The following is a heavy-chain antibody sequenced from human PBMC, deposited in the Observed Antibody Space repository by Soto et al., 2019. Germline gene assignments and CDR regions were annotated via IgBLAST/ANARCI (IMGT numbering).Heavy chain of an antibody. Sequence: ASVKVSCKASGGTFSRNAISWVRQAPGQGLEWMGGIIPFFHASNYAQKFQGRVTITADESTSIVFMEMSSLRFEDTAVYYCARSRAAAPPRVGMDVWGQGTTVTVSS. CDR2: IIPFFHAS. CDR3: ARSRAAAPPRVGMDV. V-gene: IGHV1-69*13. J-gene: IGHJ6*02. D-gene: IGHD6-13*01. CDR1: GGTFSRNA.